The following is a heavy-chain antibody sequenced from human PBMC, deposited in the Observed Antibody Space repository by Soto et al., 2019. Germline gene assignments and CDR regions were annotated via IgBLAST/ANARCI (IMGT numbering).Heavy chain of an antibody. J-gene: IGHJ4*02. Sequence: SETLSLTCTVSGCSISSGGYYWSWIRQHPGKGLEWIGYIYYSGSTYYNPSLKSRVTISVDTSKNQFSLKLSSVTAADTAVYYCARIPYGGNSGQPSEFDYWGQGTLVTVSS. CDR1: GCSISSGGYY. CDR3: ARIPYGGNSGQPSEFDY. D-gene: IGHD4-17*01. CDR2: IYYSGST. V-gene: IGHV4-31*03.